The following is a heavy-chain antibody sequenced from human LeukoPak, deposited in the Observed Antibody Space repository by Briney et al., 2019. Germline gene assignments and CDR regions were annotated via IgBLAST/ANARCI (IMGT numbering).Heavy chain of an antibody. J-gene: IGHJ3*02. Sequence: GGSLRLSCAASGFTFSSCGMHWVRQAPGKGLEWVAVISYDGSNKFYADSVTGRFTISRDNSKSTLYLQMYSLRAEDTAVYYCAAKGYSYGNNAFDIWGQGTMVTVSS. V-gene: IGHV3-30*03. CDR2: ISYDGSNK. CDR1: GFTFSSCG. D-gene: IGHD5-18*01. CDR3: AAKGYSYGNNAFDI.